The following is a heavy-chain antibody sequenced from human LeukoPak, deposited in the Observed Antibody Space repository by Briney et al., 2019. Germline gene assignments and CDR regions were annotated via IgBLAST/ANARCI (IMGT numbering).Heavy chain of an antibody. V-gene: IGHV1-46*01. CDR3: ARDSDLYYYDSSGYYSY. Sequence: ASVKVSCKASGYTFTSYDINWERQATGQGLEWMGIINPSGGSTSYAQKFQGRVTMTRDTSTSTVYMELSSLRSEDTAVYYCARDSDLYYYDSSGYYSYWGQGTLVTVSS. D-gene: IGHD3-22*01. CDR2: INPSGGST. CDR1: GYTFTSYD. J-gene: IGHJ4*02.